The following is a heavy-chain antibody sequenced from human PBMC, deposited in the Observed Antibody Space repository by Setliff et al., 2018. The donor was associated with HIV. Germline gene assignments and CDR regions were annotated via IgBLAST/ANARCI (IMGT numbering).Heavy chain of an antibody. Sequence: NPSETLSLTCTVSGGSISSSSYYWGWIRQPPGKGLEWIGIIYYTGNTYYNQSLKSRVTISVDTSKNQFSLKLSSVTAADTAVYYCASSVAGSGPNWFDPWGQGTLVTVSS. D-gene: IGHD6-19*01. CDR2: IYYTGNT. CDR3: ASSVAGSGPNWFDP. J-gene: IGHJ5*02. CDR1: GGSISSSSYY. V-gene: IGHV4-39*01.